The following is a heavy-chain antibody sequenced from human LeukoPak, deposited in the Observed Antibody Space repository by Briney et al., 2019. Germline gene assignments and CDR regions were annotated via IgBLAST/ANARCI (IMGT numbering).Heavy chain of an antibody. CDR2: MKQDGSEK. J-gene: IGHJ4*02. D-gene: IGHD5-24*01. V-gene: IGHV3-7*01. CDR3: ARDRRDGYNVLDY. Sequence: GGSLRLSCAASGFTFSTYWMTWVRQAPGEGLEWVANMKQDGSEKYYVDSVKGRFTISRDNAKNSLYLQMNSLSAEDTAIYYCARDRRDGYNVLDYWGQGTLVTVSS. CDR1: GFTFSTYW.